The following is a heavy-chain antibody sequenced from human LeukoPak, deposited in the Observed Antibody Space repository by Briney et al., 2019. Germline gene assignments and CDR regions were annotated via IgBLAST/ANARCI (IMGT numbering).Heavy chain of an antibody. Sequence: ASVKVSCKASGYTFTSYGISWVRQAPGQGLEWMGWISAYNGNTNYAQKFQGRVTMTTDTSTSTAYMELRSLRSDDTAVYYCAREDLCTSCRCYQAFDIWGQGTMVTASS. CDR1: GYTFTSYG. V-gene: IGHV1-18*01. CDR3: AREDLCTSCRCYQAFDI. D-gene: IGHD2-2*01. CDR2: ISAYNGNT. J-gene: IGHJ3*02.